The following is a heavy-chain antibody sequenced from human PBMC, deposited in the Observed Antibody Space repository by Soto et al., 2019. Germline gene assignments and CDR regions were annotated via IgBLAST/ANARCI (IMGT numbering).Heavy chain of an antibody. CDR3: ARALIYDYSNPQDY. CDR1: GYSISSGEY. V-gene: IGHV4-38-2*01. J-gene: IGHJ4*02. D-gene: IGHD4-4*01. Sequence: SETLSLTCAVSGYSISSGEYWGWIRQPPGKGLEWIGSIYNSGSTYYNPSLKSRVTISVDTSKNQFSLKLSSVTAADTAVYYCARALIYDYSNPQDYWGPGTLVTASS. CDR2: IYNSGST.